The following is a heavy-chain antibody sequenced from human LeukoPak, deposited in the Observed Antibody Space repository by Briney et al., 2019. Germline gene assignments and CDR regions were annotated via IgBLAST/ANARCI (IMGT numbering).Heavy chain of an antibody. D-gene: IGHD4-17*01. J-gene: IGHJ5*02. CDR3: ARGASGVYTVTTSWFDP. Sequence: GASVKVSCKASGYTFTGYYMHWVRQAPGQGLEWMGWINPNSGGTNYAQRFQGRVTMTRDTSISTAYMELSRLKSDETAVYYCARGASGVYTVTTSWFDPWGQGTLVTVSS. CDR1: GYTFTGYY. V-gene: IGHV1-2*02. CDR2: INPNSGGT.